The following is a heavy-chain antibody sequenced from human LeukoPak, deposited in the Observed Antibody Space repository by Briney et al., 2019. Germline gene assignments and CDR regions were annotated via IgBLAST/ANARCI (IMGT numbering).Heavy chain of an antibody. CDR2: ISSSGSTI. D-gene: IGHD5-12*01. CDR1: GFTFSSYA. V-gene: IGHV3-48*04. Sequence: GGSLRLSCAASGFTFSSYAMSWVRQAPGKGLEWVSYISSSGSTIYYADSVKGRFTISRDNAKSSLYLQMNSLRAEDTAVYYCARLHVDIVATTPDYWGQGTLVTVSS. J-gene: IGHJ4*02. CDR3: ARLHVDIVATTPDY.